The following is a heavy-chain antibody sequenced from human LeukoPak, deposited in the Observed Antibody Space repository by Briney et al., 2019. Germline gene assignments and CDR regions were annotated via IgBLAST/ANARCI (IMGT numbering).Heavy chain of an antibody. CDR2: INTDGSST. CDR3: ARGGYSGSYYRFS. J-gene: IGHJ4*02. D-gene: IGHD3-22*01. Sequence: PGGCLRLSCAASGFTFSSYWMHWVRQAPGKGLVWVSRINTDGSSTSYADSAKGRFTMSRDNAKKTVYLQLTTLRPEDTAVYYCARGGYSGSYYRFSWGQGTLVTVSS. V-gene: IGHV3-74*01. CDR1: GFTFSSYW.